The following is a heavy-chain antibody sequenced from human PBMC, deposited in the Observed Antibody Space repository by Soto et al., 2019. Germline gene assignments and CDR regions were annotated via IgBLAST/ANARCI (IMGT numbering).Heavy chain of an antibody. J-gene: IGHJ4*02. V-gene: IGHV3-30*18. CDR1: GFTFSSYG. Sequence: GGSLRLSCAASGFTFSSYGMHWVRQAPGKGLEWVAVISYDGSNKYYADSVKGRFTISRDNSKNTLYLQMNSLRAEDTAVYYCAKDAETDYYDSSGYYNYWGQGTLVTVSS. CDR3: AKDAETDYYDSSGYYNY. CDR2: ISYDGSNK. D-gene: IGHD3-22*01.